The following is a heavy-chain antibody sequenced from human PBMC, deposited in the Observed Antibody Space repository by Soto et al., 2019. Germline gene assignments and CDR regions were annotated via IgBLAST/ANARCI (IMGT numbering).Heavy chain of an antibody. CDR2: IWYDGSNK. CDR3: TRDGIGGTVFRGFCDY. D-gene: IGHD1-7*01. Sequence: QEHLVQSGGGVVQPGRSLRLSCAASGSIFSGYGMHWVRQAPGKGLEWVAVIWYDGSNKYYADSVKGRFTISRDNSKNMLYLQRDSLRDEDTAVYYCTRDGIGGTVFRGFCDYWGQGTLVTVSS. V-gene: IGHV3-33*01. J-gene: IGHJ4*02. CDR1: GSIFSGYG.